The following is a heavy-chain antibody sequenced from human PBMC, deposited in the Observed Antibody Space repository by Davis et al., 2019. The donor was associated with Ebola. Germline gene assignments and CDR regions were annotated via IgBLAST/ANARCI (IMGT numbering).Heavy chain of an antibody. D-gene: IGHD3-3*01. V-gene: IGHV3-21*01. CDR1: GFTFSSYS. CDR3: ARLPLLDFWSGYPSSY. CDR2: ISSSSSYI. J-gene: IGHJ4*02. Sequence: PGGSLRLSCAASGFTFSSYSMNWVRQAPGKGLEWVSSISSSSSYIYYADSVKGRFTISRDNAKNSLYLQMNSLRAEDTAVYYCARLPLLDFWSGYPSSYWGQGTLVTVSS.